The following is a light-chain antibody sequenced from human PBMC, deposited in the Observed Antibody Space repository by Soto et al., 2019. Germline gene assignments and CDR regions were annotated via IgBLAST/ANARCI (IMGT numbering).Light chain of an antibody. CDR1: SGSIASNY. CDR3: QSYDSSRVV. CDR2: EDN. Sequence: NFMLTQPHSVSESPGKTVTISCTRSSGSIASNYVQWYQQRPGSAPTTVSYEDNQRPSGVPDRFSGSIDSSSNSASLTISGLRTEDEADSYCQSYDSSRVVFVGGTKVTVL. V-gene: IGLV6-57*03. J-gene: IGLJ2*01.